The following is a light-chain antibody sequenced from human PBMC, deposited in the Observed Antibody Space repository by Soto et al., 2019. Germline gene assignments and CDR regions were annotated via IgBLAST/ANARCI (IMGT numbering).Light chain of an antibody. CDR1: QSVTSW. Sequence: DIQMTQSPSTLSASVGDRVTITCRASQSVTSWLAWFQQKPGKAPNLLIYGVSSVESGVPSRFSGSGSGTEFILTISNLQPNDYATYYCQQYRDYSWTFGQGTKVESK. J-gene: IGKJ1*01. CDR3: QQYRDYSWT. V-gene: IGKV1-5*03. CDR2: GVS.